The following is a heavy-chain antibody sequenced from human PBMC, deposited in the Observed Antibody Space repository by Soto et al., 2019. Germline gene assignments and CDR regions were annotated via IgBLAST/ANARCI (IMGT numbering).Heavy chain of an antibody. CDR1: GFTFRTYG. Sequence: VQLVESGGGVVQPGGSLRLSCAASGFTFRTYGMYWVRQAPGKGLEWVAVIWYDASNKYYADSVKGRFTISRDNSENKLYLQMNSLRAEDTAVYYCARGRVDGGELDLWGQGTLVTVSS. D-gene: IGHD1-26*01. V-gene: IGHV3-33*01. CDR2: IWYDASNK. J-gene: IGHJ4*02. CDR3: ARGRVDGGELDL.